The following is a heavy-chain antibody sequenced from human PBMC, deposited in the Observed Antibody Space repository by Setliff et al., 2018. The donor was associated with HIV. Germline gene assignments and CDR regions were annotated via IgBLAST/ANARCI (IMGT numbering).Heavy chain of an antibody. CDR1: GLSLTSSGVR. D-gene: IGHD3-10*01. Sequence: SGPTLVNPTQTLTLTCPLSGLSLTSSGVRVSWIRQPPGRALEWLARIDWDDDKFYSTSLKTRLSISKDTSKNQVVLTMTSVDPVDTATYYCARSYGSNYYFYMDVWGKGTAVTVSS. CDR2: IDWDDDK. V-gene: IGHV2-70*04. CDR3: ARSYGSNYYFYMDV. J-gene: IGHJ6*03.